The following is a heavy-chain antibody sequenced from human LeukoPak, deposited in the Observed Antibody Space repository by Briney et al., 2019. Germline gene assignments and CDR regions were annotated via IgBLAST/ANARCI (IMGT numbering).Heavy chain of an antibody. V-gene: IGHV3-53*01. CDR1: GFSVSNNY. Sequence: GGSLSLTCPVSGFSVSNNYMSWVRQPPGKGLEYVAFINSAGATNYTDSVQSRFTISRDNSKTTLYLHMTSLRAADTAVYYCARDSGSGHGPFASWGQGTLVTVSS. CDR2: INSAGAT. J-gene: IGHJ4*02. D-gene: IGHD5-12*01. CDR3: ARDSGSGHGPFAS.